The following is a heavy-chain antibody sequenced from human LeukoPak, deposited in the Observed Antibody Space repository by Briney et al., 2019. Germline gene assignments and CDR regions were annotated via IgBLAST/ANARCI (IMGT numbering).Heavy chain of an antibody. CDR3: TTGTWIQLWLADY. CDR2: IKGKTDGGTT. D-gene: IGHD5-18*01. V-gene: IGHV3-15*01. J-gene: IGHJ4*02. Sequence: VGSLRLSFAASGFTFNNACMCWVRQAPGKGLEWVGHIKGKTDGGTTDYAAPVQGRFTISRDDSKSTLFLQMNSLKTEDTAVYYCTTGTWIQLWLADYWGQGTLVPVSS. CDR1: GFTFNNAC.